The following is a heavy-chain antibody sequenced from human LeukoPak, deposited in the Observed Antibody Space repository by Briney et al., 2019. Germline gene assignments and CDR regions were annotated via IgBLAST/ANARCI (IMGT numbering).Heavy chain of an antibody. V-gene: IGHV3-7*01. Sequence: PGGSLRLSCTASGFTFNRDWTAWVRQAPGKGLEWVANIKEDGSEKNYVDSVKGRFTISRDNAENSVYLQMNDLRAEDTAVYYCARGSIVGATLGTYYFDYWGQGTLVTVSS. CDR3: ARGSIVGATLGTYYFDY. CDR1: GFTFNRDW. D-gene: IGHD1-26*01. CDR2: IKEDGSEK. J-gene: IGHJ4*02.